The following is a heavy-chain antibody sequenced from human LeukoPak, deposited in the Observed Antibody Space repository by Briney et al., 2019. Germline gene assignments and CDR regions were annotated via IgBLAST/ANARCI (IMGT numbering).Heavy chain of an antibody. Sequence: HPGGSLRLSCAASGFTFSSYEMNWVRQAPGKGLEWVSYISSSGSTIYYADSVKGRFTISRDNAKNSLYLQMNSVRAEDTAVYYCAELGITMIGGVWGKGTTVTISS. CDR2: ISSSGSTI. CDR3: AELGITMIGGV. V-gene: IGHV3-48*03. J-gene: IGHJ6*04. CDR1: GFTFSSYE. D-gene: IGHD3-10*02.